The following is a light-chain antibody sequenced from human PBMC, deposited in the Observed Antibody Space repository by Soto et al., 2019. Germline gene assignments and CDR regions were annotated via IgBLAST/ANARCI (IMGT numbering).Light chain of an antibody. J-gene: IGLJ2*01. CDR2: EGS. V-gene: IGLV2-23*01. Sequence: QSALTQPGSVSGSPGQTITISCTGTSSDVGSYNLVSWYQQHPGKAPKLMIYEGSKRPSGVSNRFSGSKSGNTASLTISGLQAEYEADYYCCSYAGSSTLVFGGGTKLTVL. CDR3: CSYAGSSTLV. CDR1: SSDVGSYNL.